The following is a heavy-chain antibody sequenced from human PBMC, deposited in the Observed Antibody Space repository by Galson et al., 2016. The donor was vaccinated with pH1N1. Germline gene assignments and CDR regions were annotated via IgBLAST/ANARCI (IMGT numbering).Heavy chain of an antibody. Sequence: SGGTFSSYGISWVRQAPGQGLEWMGGIIPIVGMANYAQKFQGRVTMTADISTTTAYMELSSLRSEDTAVYYCATCYSGSWYHQYFQHWGQGSLVTVSS. CDR3: ATCYSGSWYHQYFQH. J-gene: IGHJ1*01. CDR1: GGTFSSYG. V-gene: IGHV1-69*10. CDR2: IIPIVGMA. D-gene: IGHD2-15*01.